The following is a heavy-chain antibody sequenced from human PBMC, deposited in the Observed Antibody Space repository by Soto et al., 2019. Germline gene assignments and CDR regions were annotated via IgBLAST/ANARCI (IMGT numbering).Heavy chain of an antibody. Sequence: EVQLVESGGGLVQPGGSLRLSCAASGFTFRSYSMNWVRQAPGKGLEWVSYISSSSSTIYYADSVKGRFTISRDNAKNSLYLQMNSLSAEDTAVYYCARAALYNWNDVSWFDPWGQGTLVTVSS. D-gene: IGHD1-1*01. J-gene: IGHJ5*02. CDR3: ARAALYNWNDVSWFDP. CDR1: GFTFRSYS. V-gene: IGHV3-48*01. CDR2: ISSSSSTI.